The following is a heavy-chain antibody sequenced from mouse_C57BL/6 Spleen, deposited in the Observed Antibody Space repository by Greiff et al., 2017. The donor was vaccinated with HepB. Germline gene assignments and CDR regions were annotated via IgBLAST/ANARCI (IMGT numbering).Heavy chain of an antibody. CDR2: IYPGSGST. CDR1: GYTFTSYW. Sequence: QVQLQQPGAELVKPGASVKMSCKASGYTFTSYWITWVKQRPGQGLEWIGDIYPGSGSTNYNEKFKSKATLTVDTSSSTAYMQLSSLTSEDSAVYYCARDLSGGSSSGLAYWGQGTLVTVSA. V-gene: IGHV1-55*01. CDR3: ARDLSGGSSSGLAY. D-gene: IGHD1-1*01. J-gene: IGHJ3*01.